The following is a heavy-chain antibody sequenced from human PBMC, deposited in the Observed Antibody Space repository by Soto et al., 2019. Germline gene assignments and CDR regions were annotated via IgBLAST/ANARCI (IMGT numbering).Heavy chain of an antibody. D-gene: IGHD4-17*01. CDR1: GFTFSSYA. V-gene: IGHV3-23*01. CDR2: ISGSGTST. CDR3: AKENTPDYGDYVDY. Sequence: EVQLLESGGGLVQPWGSLRLSCAASGFTFSSYAMSWVRQAPGKGLKWISSISGSGTSTYYADSVKGRFTISRDNSKNTMYLPMNSLRAEDTALYFCAKENTPDYGDYVDYWGQGTLVTVSS. J-gene: IGHJ4*02.